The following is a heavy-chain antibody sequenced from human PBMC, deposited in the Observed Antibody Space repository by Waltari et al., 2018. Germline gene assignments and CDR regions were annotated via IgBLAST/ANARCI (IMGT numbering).Heavy chain of an antibody. CDR2: IGGTHSNI. CDR3: TRDLYGSGGDWFDP. D-gene: IGHD3-10*01. V-gene: IGHV3-21*03. CDR1: GCDFGDYD. Sequence: EVRLAESGGGLVKPGGSLRRSCTASGCDFGDYDMNWVRQAPGTGLEWVSSIGGTHSNIFYADSVKGRFTVSRDNAKNSLYLQMDNLRAEDSGLYFCTRDLYGSGGDWFDPWGQGTLVTVSS. J-gene: IGHJ5*02.